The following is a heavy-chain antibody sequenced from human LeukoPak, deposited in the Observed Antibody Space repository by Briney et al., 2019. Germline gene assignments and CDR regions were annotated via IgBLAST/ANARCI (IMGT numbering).Heavy chain of an antibody. CDR2: IKGKTDGGTT. D-gene: IGHD5-24*01. V-gene: IGHV3-15*07. CDR3: IRYGYNLLEYSQH. CDR1: GFIFTNAW. Sequence: PGGSLRLSCAASGFIFTNAWMNWVRQAPGKGLEWVGRIKGKTDGGTTDYAAPVKGRFTVSRDDSKSKLYLQMNSLKTEDTAMYYRIRYGYNLLEYSQHWGQGTLVTVSS. J-gene: IGHJ1*01.